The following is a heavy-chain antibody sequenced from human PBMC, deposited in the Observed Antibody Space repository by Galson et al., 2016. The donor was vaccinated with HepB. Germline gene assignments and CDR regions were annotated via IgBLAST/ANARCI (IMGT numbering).Heavy chain of an antibody. J-gene: IGHJ4*02. Sequence: SLRLSCAASGSTLESYGMHWVRQAPGKGLEWVAVSSQDESNEYSADSVKGRFTISRDNSKNTLYLQMNSLRAEDTAVYYCTATNDHAWGSYRAPLDYWGQGTLVTVSS. CDR2: SSQDESNE. D-gene: IGHD3-16*02. V-gene: IGHV3-30*03. CDR3: TATNDHAWGSYRAPLDY. CDR1: GSTLESYG.